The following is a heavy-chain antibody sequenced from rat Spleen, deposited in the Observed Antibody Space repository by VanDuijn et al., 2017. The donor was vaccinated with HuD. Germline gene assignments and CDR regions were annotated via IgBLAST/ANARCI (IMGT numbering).Heavy chain of an antibody. J-gene: IGHJ2*01. CDR3: AKSGVYNNYDY. CDR1: GFTFNDHF. CDR2: ISSGGGGI. Sequence: EVQLVESNGGLVQPGRSLKLSCAASGFTFNDHFMAWVRQAPKKGLEWVAYISSGGGGIYYPDSVKGRFTISRDNAKRTLFLQMNSLRSEDTATYYCAKSGVYNNYDYWGQGVMVTVSS. D-gene: IGHD1-10*01. V-gene: IGHV5-27*01.